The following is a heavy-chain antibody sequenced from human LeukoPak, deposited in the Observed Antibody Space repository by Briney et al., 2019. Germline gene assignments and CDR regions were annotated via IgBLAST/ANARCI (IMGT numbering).Heavy chain of an antibody. CDR3: ARRLMYYYDTSAYDVAFDI. J-gene: IGHJ3*02. D-gene: IGHD3-22*01. CDR2: IYPGDSDT. V-gene: IGHV5-51*01. Sequence: GESLKISCKGSGYSFTSYWIGWVRQMPGKGLEWMGIIYPGDSDTTYSPSFQGQVTISADKSISTAYLQWSSLKASGTAMYYCARRLMYYYDTSAYDVAFDIWGQGTMVTVSS. CDR1: GYSFTSYW.